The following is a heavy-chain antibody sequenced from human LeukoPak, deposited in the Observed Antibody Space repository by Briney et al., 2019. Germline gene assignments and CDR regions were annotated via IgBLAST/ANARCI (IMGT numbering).Heavy chain of an antibody. Sequence: PGRSLRLSCAASGFTFSSYGTHWVRQAPGKGLEWVAVIWYDGSNKYYADSVKGRFTISRDNSKNTLYLQMNSLRAEDTAVYYCARDYMAAAGTLQSYYGMDVWGQGTTVTVSS. V-gene: IGHV3-33*01. CDR1: GFTFSSYG. D-gene: IGHD6-13*01. CDR2: IWYDGSNK. J-gene: IGHJ6*02. CDR3: ARDYMAAAGTLQSYYGMDV.